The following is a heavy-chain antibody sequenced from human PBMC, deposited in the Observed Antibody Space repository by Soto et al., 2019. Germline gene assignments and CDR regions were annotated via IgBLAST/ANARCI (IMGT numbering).Heavy chain of an antibody. D-gene: IGHD7-27*01. V-gene: IGHV4-34*01. CDR2: INHSGST. Sequence: QVQLQQWGAGLLKPSETLCLNCSVYGGSFSGYYWNWIRQPPGKGLEWIGEINHSGSTNYNPSLKSRVTISVDTSKNQFSLKLSSVTAADTAMYYCARGWGRILDYWGQGTLVIVSS. CDR3: ARGWGRILDY. CDR1: GGSFSGYY. J-gene: IGHJ4*02.